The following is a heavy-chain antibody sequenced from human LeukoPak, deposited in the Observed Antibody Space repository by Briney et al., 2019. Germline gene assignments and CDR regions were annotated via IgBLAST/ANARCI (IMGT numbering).Heavy chain of an antibody. V-gene: IGHV4-31*03. Sequence: SETLSLTCTVSGGSISSGGYYWSWIRQHPGKGLEWIGYIYYSGSTYYIPSLKSRVTISVDTSKNQFSLKLSSVTAADTAVYYCARSPPLYYGSGSYYYYYGMDVWGQGTTVTVSS. CDR2: IYYSGST. J-gene: IGHJ6*02. CDR1: GGSISSGGYY. CDR3: ARSPPLYYGSGSYYYYYGMDV. D-gene: IGHD3-10*01.